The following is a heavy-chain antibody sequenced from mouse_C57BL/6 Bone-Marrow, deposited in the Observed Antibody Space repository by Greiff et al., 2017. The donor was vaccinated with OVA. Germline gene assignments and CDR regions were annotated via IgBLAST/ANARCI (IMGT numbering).Heavy chain of an antibody. Sequence: EVKLMESGGGLVKPGGSLKLSCAASGFTFSDYGMHWVRQAPEKGLEWVAYISSGSSTIYYADSVKGRFTISRGKAKNTLFMQMTSLRSEDTAMYYCVTGFYAMDYWGQGTSVTVSS. CDR3: VTGFYAMDY. CDR2: ISSGSSTI. D-gene: IGHD4-1*01. CDR1: GFTFSDYG. V-gene: IGHV5-17*01. J-gene: IGHJ4*01.